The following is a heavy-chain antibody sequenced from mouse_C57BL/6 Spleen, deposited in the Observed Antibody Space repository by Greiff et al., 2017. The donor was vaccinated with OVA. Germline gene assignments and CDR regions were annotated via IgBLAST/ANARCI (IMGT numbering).Heavy chain of an antibody. V-gene: IGHV1-80*01. Sequence: QVHVKQSGAELVKPGASVKISCKASGYAFSSYWMNWVKQRPGKGLEWIGQIYPGDGDTNYNGKFKGKATLTADKSSSTAYMQLSSLTSEDSAVYFCARLSTGHFDYWGQGTTLTVSS. D-gene: IGHD4-1*02. CDR1: GYAFSSYW. CDR2: IYPGDGDT. J-gene: IGHJ2*01. CDR3: ARLSTGHFDY.